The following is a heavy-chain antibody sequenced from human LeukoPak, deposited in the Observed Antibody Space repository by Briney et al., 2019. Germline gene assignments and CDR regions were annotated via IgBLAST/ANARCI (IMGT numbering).Heavy chain of an antibody. CDR3: ATRYCSGGSCYSGGDYGMDV. CDR1: GGTFSSYA. V-gene: IGHV1-69*06. CDR2: IIPIFGTT. J-gene: IGHJ6*04. Sequence: SVKVSCKASGGTFSSYAIRWVRQAPGQGLEWMGEIIPIFGTTNYAQNFQGRVTITADKSTSTAYVELSSLRSEDTAVYYCATRYCSGGSCYSGGDYGMDVWGKGTTVTVSS. D-gene: IGHD2-15*01.